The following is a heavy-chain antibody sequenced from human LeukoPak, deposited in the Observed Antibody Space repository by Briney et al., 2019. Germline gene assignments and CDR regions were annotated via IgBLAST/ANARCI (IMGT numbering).Heavy chain of an antibody. V-gene: IGHV3-20*04. CDR2: INWNGGTA. CDR1: GFTFDDYG. J-gene: IGHJ4*02. Sequence: GGSLRLSCAASGFTFDDYGMSWVRQAPGKGLEWVSGINWNGGTAGYADSVKGRFTISRDNTKNMLYLQMNSLRAEDTAVYYCVKNSGGSVAGLFDYWGQGTLVTVSS. CDR3: VKNSGGSVAGLFDY. D-gene: IGHD6-19*01.